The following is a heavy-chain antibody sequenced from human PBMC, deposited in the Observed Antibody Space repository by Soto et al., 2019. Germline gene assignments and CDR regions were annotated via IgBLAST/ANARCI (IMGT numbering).Heavy chain of an antibody. CDR3: AKVTYGYYMNY. CDR1: GFTFSSYA. V-gene: IGHV3-23*01. D-gene: IGHD3-3*01. CDR2: ISGSGGST. Sequence: GSLRLSCAASGFTFSSYAMSWVRQAPGKGLEWVSAISGSGGSTYYADSVKGRFTIARDNSKNTLYLQMNSLRAEDTAVYYCAKVTYGYYMNYWGQGTLVTVSS. J-gene: IGHJ4*02.